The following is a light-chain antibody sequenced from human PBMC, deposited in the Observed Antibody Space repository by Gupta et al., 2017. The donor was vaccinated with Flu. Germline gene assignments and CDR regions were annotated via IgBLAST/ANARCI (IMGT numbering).Light chain of an antibody. V-gene: IGKV1-5*03. J-gene: IGKJ1*01. Sequence: DIQMTQSPSTLSASVGDRVTITCRASQSLNNWLAWYQQKPGKAPNLLIYKASNLENGVPSRFSGSGSGTEFTLTISRLQPDDFATYYCQQCNSFSSWTFGEGTKV. CDR3: QQCNSFSSWT. CDR1: QSLNNW. CDR2: KAS.